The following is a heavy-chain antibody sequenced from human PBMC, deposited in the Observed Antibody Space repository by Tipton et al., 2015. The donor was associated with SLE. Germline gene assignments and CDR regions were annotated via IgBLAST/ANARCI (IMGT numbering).Heavy chain of an antibody. J-gene: IGHJ4*02. CDR1: TGSFSGYY. D-gene: IGHD3-16*02. V-gene: IGHV4-34*01. CDR2: INHSGST. CDR3: ARGRVNYIRGSYRPSSFDY. Sequence: LRLSCTVYTGSFSGYYWSWIRQPPGKGLEWIGEINHSGSTNYNPSLKSRVTISVDTSKNQFSLKLTSVTAADTAVYYCARGRVNYIRGSYRPSSFDYWGQGTQVTVSS.